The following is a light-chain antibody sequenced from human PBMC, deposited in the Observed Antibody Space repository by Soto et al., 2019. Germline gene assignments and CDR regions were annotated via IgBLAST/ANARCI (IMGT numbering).Light chain of an antibody. CDR3: SSYTTSVTFV. V-gene: IGLV2-18*02. CDR2: EVS. Sequence: QSALTQPPSVSGSPGQSVTISCTGTSSDIGSYNRVSWYQQPPGTAPQLMIYEVSNRPSGVPDRVSGSKSGNTASLTISGLQAEDEADYYCSSYTTSVTFVFGGGTKLTVL. CDR1: SSDIGSYNR. J-gene: IGLJ2*01.